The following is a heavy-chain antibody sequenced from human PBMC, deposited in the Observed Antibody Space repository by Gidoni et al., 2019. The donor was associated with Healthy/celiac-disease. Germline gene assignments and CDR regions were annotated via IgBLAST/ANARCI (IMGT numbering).Heavy chain of an antibody. J-gene: IGHJ1*01. Sequence: GTSFTSYGISLVRQAPGQGFEWMGWISAYNGNTNYAQKLQGRVTMTTDTSTSTAYMELRSLRSDDTAVYYCAGWVGYYDSSGYYNQRAEYFQHWGQGTLVTVSS. V-gene: IGHV1-18*01. CDR3: AGWVGYYDSSGYYNQRAEYFQH. CDR2: ISAYNGNT. D-gene: IGHD3-22*01. CDR1: GTSFTSYG.